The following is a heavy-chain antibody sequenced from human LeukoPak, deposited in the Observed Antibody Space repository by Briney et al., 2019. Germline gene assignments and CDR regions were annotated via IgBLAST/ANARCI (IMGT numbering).Heavy chain of an antibody. V-gene: IGHV3-49*04. CDR1: GFTFGDHA. CDR3: ASGYYGSGSLIPFDY. Sequence: PGRSLRLSCTASGFTFGDHAMSWVRQAPGKGLEWVGFIRSKTYGGTTEYAASVKGRFTISRDDSKSIAYLQMNSLRAEDTAVYYCASGYYGSGSLIPFDYWGQGTLVTVSS. CDR2: IRSKTYGGTT. D-gene: IGHD3-10*01. J-gene: IGHJ4*02.